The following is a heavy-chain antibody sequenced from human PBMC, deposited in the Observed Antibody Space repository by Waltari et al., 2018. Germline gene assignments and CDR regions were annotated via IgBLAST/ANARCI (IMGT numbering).Heavy chain of an antibody. CDR1: GDSVSSNSAA. D-gene: IGHD3-22*01. Sequence: QAQLQQSGPGLVKPSQTLSLPCAISGDSVSSNSAAWNWIRQSPSRGLEWLGRTYYRSNWYNDYAVSVRGRITINPDTSKNQFSLQLTSVTPEDTAVYYCARVRDDSSGYYFDYWGQGTLVTVSS. CDR3: ARVRDDSSGYYFDY. CDR2: TYYRSNWYN. V-gene: IGHV6-1*01. J-gene: IGHJ4*02.